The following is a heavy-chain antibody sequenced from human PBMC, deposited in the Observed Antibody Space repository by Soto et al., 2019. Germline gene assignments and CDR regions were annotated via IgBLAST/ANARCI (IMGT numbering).Heavy chain of an antibody. D-gene: IGHD3-22*01. J-gene: IGHJ6*02. Sequence: QVQLVQSGAEVKKPGSSVKVSCKASGGTFSSYAISWVRQAPGQGLEWMGGIIPIFGTANYAQKFQGRVTITADESTSTAYMDLSSLRSEDTAVYYCARDSGSGSSGRPLGSYGMDVWGQGTTVTVSS. CDR2: IIPIFGTA. CDR3: ARDSGSGSSGRPLGSYGMDV. V-gene: IGHV1-69*01. CDR1: GGTFSSYA.